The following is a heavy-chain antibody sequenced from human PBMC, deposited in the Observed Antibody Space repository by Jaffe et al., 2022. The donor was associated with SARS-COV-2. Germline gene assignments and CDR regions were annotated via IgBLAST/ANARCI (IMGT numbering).Heavy chain of an antibody. V-gene: IGHV1-2*04. CDR3: ATTVVTTSGYYYYYGMDV. J-gene: IGHJ6*02. CDR1: GYTFTGYY. Sequence: QVQLVQSGAEVKKPGASVKVSCKASGYTFTGYYMHWVRQAPGQGLEWMGWINPNSGGTNYAQKFQGWVTMTRDTSISTAYMELSRLRSDDTAVYYCATTVVTTSGYYYYYGMDVWGQGTTVTVSS. D-gene: IGHD2-21*02. CDR2: INPNSGGT.